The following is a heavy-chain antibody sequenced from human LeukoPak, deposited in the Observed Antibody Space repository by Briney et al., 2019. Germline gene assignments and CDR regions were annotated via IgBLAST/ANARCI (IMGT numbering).Heavy chain of an antibody. CDR3: ARAVTGVRSFDY. CDR1: GDSVSGNSVA. J-gene: IGHJ4*02. CDR2: TYYNSKRFH. D-gene: IGHD6-19*01. Sequence: SQTLSLTCAISGDSVSGNSVAWNWIRQSPSRGLEWLGRTYYNSKRFHDYAVSVKGRITNNPDTSKNQFSLQLDSVTPEDTAVYYCARAVTGVRSFDYWGQGTLVTVSS. V-gene: IGHV6-1*01.